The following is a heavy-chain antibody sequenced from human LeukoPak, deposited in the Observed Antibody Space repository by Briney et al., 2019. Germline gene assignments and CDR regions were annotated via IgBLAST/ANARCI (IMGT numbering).Heavy chain of an antibody. J-gene: IGHJ4*02. Sequence: PGGSLRLSCAASGFTFSDYYMSWIRQAPGKGLEWVSYISSSGDSIYYADSVKGRFTISRDNAKNSLSLQMNSLRAEDTAFYYCARGGLAGIPASIGFDYWGQGTLVTVSS. CDR3: ARGGLAGIPASIGFDY. D-gene: IGHD2-2*02. CDR1: GFTFSDYY. CDR2: ISSSGDSI. V-gene: IGHV3-11*01.